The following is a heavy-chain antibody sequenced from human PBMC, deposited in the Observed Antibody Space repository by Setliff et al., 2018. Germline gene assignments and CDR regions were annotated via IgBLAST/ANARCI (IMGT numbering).Heavy chain of an antibody. V-gene: IGHV3-30*02. Sequence: GGSLRLSCAASGFTFSNHGMHWVRQAPGKGLEWVAFIRHDGNNKYYKDSVRGRFTISRDNSKNTVYLQMNNLRPEDTAVYYCAKELIEVMMTGLELWGQGTMVTV. CDR1: GFTFSNHG. CDR2: IRHDGNNK. CDR3: AKELIEVMMTGLEL. D-gene: IGHD3-22*01. J-gene: IGHJ4*02.